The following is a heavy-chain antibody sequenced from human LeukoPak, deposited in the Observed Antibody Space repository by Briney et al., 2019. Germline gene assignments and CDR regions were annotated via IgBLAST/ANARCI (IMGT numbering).Heavy chain of an antibody. D-gene: IGHD6-19*01. Sequence: SVKVSCKASGGTFSSYAISWVRQAPGQGLEWMGGIIPIFGTANYAQKFQGRVTITTDESTSTAYMELSSLRSEDTAVYYCASLPSRMYSSGWYQHWGQGTLVTVSS. CDR1: GGTFSSYA. J-gene: IGHJ1*01. V-gene: IGHV1-69*05. CDR3: ASLPSRMYSSGWYQH. CDR2: IIPIFGTA.